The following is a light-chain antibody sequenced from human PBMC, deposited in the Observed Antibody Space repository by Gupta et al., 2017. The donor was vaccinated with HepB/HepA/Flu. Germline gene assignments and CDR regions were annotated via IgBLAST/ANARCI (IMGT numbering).Light chain of an antibody. Sequence: DVVFSQSLLPLPVSLGQPASISCRSSQSVVYTNGTAYLSWFLQKPGQSPRRLPYRVSNRDSGVPDRFSGSGSGTDFTLKISRVEAEDVGVYYCMQGTHWPVTFGQGTKVEI. CDR1: QSVVYTNGTAY. J-gene: IGKJ1*01. CDR2: RVS. V-gene: IGKV2-30*01. CDR3: MQGTHWPVT.